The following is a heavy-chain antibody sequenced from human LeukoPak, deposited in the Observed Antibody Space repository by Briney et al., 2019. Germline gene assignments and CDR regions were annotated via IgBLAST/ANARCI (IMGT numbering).Heavy chain of an antibody. D-gene: IGHD3-3*01. J-gene: IGHJ6*03. Sequence: PSETLSLTCTVSGYSISSGYYWGWIRQPPGKGLEWIGEINHSGSTNYNPSPKSRVTISVDTSKNQFSLKLSSVTAADTAVYYCARECRAGTFGVVRSTLVYYYYYMDVWGKGTTVTVSS. CDR2: INHSGST. CDR1: GYSISSGYY. V-gene: IGHV4-38-2*02. CDR3: ARECRAGTFGVVRSTLVYYYYYMDV.